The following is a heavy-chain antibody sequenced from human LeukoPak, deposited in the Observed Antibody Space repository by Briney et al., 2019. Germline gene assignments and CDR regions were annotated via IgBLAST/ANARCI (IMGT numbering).Heavy chain of an antibody. CDR3: ASLQDRSAEYSQH. CDR1: GGSISSYY. Sequence: PSETLSLTCTVSGGSISSYYWSWIRQPAGKGLEWIGRIYTSGSTNYNPSLKSRVTMSVDTSKNQFSLKLSSVTAADTAVYYCASLQDRSAEYSQHWGQGTLVTVSS. D-gene: IGHD6-13*01. J-gene: IGHJ1*01. CDR2: IYTSGST. V-gene: IGHV4-4*07.